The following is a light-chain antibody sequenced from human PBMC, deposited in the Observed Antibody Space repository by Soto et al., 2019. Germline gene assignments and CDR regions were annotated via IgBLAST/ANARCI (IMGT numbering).Light chain of an antibody. Sequence: VVLTQSPATLSVSPGETATFSCRASHNIGNNLAWYLHKPGQAPRLLISYASSGATGIPGRFSGSGSGTEFALTISSLQSEDSAVYYCQHFYNWPVTFGGGTKVEL. V-gene: IGKV3-15*01. CDR2: YAS. CDR1: HNIGNN. J-gene: IGKJ4*01. CDR3: QHFYNWPVT.